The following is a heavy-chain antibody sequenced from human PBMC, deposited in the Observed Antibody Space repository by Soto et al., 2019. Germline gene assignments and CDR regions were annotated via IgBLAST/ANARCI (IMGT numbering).Heavy chain of an antibody. Sequence: LRLSCAPSGFTFSSYAMSWVRQAPGKGLEWVSAISGSGGSTYYADSVKGRFTISRDNSKNTLYLQMNSLRAEDTAVYYCARGGVVVFAAAPEGMNLAYGMDVWGQWSTVTGS. CDR2: ISGSGGST. J-gene: IGHJ6*02. D-gene: IGHD2-21*01. V-gene: IGHV3-23*01. CDR1: GFTFSSYA. CDR3: ARGGVVVFAAAPEGMNLAYGMDV.